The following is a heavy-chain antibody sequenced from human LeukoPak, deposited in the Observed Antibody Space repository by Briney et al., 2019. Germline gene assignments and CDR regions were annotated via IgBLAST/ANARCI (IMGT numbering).Heavy chain of an antibody. CDR3: AREPIQLWLRGAFDI. CDR2: ISSSSSYT. D-gene: IGHD5-18*01. V-gene: IGHV3-21*05. CDR1: GFTFSSYG. J-gene: IGHJ3*02. Sequence: KAGGSLRLSCAASGFTFSSYGMHWVRQAPGKGLEWASYISSSSSYTNYADSVKGRFTISRDNAKNSLYLQMNSLRAEDTAVYYCAREPIQLWLRGAFDIWGQGTMVTVSS.